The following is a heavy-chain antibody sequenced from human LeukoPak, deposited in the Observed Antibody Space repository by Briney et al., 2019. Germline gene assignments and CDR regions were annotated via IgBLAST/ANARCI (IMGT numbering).Heavy chain of an antibody. CDR1: GYTFTSYD. D-gene: IGHD3-10*01. Sequence: ASVKVSCKASGYTFTSYDINWVRQATGQGLEWMGWMNPNSGNTGYAQKFQGRVTITSNTSISTAYMELSSLRSEDTAVYYCARFGSGSYYENDYWGQGTLVTVSS. J-gene: IGHJ4*02. V-gene: IGHV1-8*03. CDR3: ARFGSGSYYENDY. CDR2: MNPNSGNT.